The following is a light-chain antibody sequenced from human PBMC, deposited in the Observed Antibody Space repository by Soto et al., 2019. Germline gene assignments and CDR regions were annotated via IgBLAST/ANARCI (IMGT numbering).Light chain of an antibody. J-gene: IGKJ4*01. V-gene: IGKV1-9*01. CDR1: QDISSH. Sequence: DIQLTQSPSFLSASVGDRVTITCRASQDISSHLAWYQQKPGKAPKLLIYAASTLQSGVPSGFGGSGSGTEFTLTITRLQPEDFATYYCQQVKTYPLTFGGGTKVAIK. CDR3: QQVKTYPLT. CDR2: AAS.